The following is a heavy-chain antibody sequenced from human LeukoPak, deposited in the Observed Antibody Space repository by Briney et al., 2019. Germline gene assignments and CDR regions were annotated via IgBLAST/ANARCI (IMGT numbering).Heavy chain of an antibody. D-gene: IGHD6-19*01. V-gene: IGHV3-30*03. J-gene: IGHJ4*02. CDR1: GFTFSSYA. CDR2: ISYDGSNK. Sequence: GGSLRLSCAASGFTFSSYAMHWVRQAPGKGLEWVAVISYDGSNKYYADSVKGRFAISRDNSKNTLYLQMNSLRAEDTAVYYCATHSGYSSGWYYFDYWGQGTLVTVSS. CDR3: ATHSGYSSGWYYFDY.